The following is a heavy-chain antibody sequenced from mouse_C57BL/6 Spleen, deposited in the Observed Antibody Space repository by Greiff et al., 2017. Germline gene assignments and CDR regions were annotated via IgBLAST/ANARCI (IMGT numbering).Heavy chain of an antibody. CDR2: IRYDGST. J-gene: IGHJ1*03. CDR1: GYSITSGYY. Sequence: VQLKESGPGLVKPSQSLSLTCSATGYSITSGYYWNWMRQFPGNKLEWMGYIRYDGSTNYNPTLKNKTSITRDTSTNPIFLKFNSLTTEDTATYFCARNYGYCGEGYFDVWGTGTTVTVSS. V-gene: IGHV3-6*01. D-gene: IGHD2-2*01. CDR3: ARNYGYCGEGYFDV.